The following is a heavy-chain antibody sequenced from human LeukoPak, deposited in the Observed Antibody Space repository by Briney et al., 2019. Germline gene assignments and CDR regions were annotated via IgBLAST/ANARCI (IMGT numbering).Heavy chain of an antibody. V-gene: IGHV3-23*01. CDR2: ICGSGGST. J-gene: IGHJ5*02. D-gene: IGHD2-2*01. Sequence: GGSLRLSLLSSRLIFSCYPMSWVRQAPGKELEWVSAICGSGGSTYYPDTLKGRSTIPSENSKHTLYLQMNSLTGRQRAVYYLPKGGGAAAMWGDYNWFDLWGQGTLVTVSS. CDR1: RLIFSCYP. CDR3: PKGGGAAAMWGDYNWFDL.